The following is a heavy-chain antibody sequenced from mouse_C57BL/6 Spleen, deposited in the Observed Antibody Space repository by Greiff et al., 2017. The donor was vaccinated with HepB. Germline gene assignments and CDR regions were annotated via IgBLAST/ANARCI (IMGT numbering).Heavy chain of an antibody. V-gene: IGHV5-16*01. CDR1: GFTFSDYY. J-gene: IGHJ1*03. CDR2: INYDGSST. Sequence: EVMLVESEGGLVQPGRSMKLSCTASGFTFSDYYMAWVRQVPEKGLEWVANINYDGSSTYYLDSLKSRFIISRDNAKNILYLQMSSLKSEDTATYYCARDRDYGSSYRYFDVWGTGTTVTVSS. CDR3: ARDRDYGSSYRYFDV. D-gene: IGHD1-1*01.